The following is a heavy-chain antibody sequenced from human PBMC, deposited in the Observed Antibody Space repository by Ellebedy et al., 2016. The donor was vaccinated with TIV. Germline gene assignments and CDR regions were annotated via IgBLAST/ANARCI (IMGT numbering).Heavy chain of an antibody. CDR1: GGSTSSYY. J-gene: IGHJ6*02. V-gene: IGHV4-59*01. D-gene: IGHD5-12*01. Sequence: SETLSLTCTVSGGSTSSYYWSWIRQPPGKGLEWIGYIYYSGSTNYNPSLKSRVTISVDTSKNQFSLKLSSVTAADTAVYYCARIVAKGMDVWGQGTTVTVSS. CDR2: IYYSGST. CDR3: ARIVAKGMDV.